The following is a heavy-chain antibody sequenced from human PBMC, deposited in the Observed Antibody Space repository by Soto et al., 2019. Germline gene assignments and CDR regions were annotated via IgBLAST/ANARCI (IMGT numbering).Heavy chain of an antibody. CDR2: INPSGGST. CDR1: GYTFSRYY. Sequence: ASAKVSCKASGYTFSRYYMHWVRQAPGKGLEWMGIINPSGGSTSYAQKFQGRVTMTRDASTSTVYMELSSLRSEDTAVYYCTRNGGWYYGSGSYNYYYGMDVWGQGTTVTVSS. CDR3: TRNGGWYYGSGSYNYYYGMDV. V-gene: IGHV1-46*03. D-gene: IGHD3-10*01. J-gene: IGHJ6*02.